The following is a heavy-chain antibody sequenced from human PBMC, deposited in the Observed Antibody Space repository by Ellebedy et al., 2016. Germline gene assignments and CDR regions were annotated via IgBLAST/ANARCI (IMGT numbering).Heavy chain of an antibody. J-gene: IGHJ3*02. CDR2: ISGDSSAT. CDR3: AKALAVAGPGLYDAFDI. D-gene: IGHD6-19*01. Sequence: GGSLRLSXAVSGFTFSASYMSWIRQAPGKGLEWIAYISGDSSATYYADSVKGRFTISRDNSKNSLYLQMNSLRPEVAALYYCAKALAVAGPGLYDAFDIWGQGTMVTVSS. V-gene: IGHV3-11*05. CDR1: GFTFSASY.